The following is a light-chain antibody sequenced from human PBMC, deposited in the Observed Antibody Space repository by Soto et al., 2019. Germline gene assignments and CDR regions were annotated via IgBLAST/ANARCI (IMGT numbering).Light chain of an antibody. CDR1: SSDVGGYKF. J-gene: IGLJ1*01. CDR2: DVS. CDR3: SSYTSGSHYV. Sequence: QSAPTQPASVSGSPGQSITISCTGTSSDVGGYKFVSWYQQHPGKAPKFIIYDVSIRPSGVSNRFSGSKSGNTASLTISGLQAEDEADYYCSSYTSGSHYVFGTGTKLTVL. V-gene: IGLV2-14*01.